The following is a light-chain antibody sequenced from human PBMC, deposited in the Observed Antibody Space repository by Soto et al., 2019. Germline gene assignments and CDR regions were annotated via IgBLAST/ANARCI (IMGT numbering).Light chain of an antibody. CDR3: SSYTSSSPYV. CDR2: DVS. Sequence: QSALTQPASVSGSPGQSITISCTGTSSAVGGYNYVSWYQQYPGKAPKLMIYDVSNRPSGVSNRFSGSKSGNTASLTISGLQAEDEADYYCSSYTSSSPYVFGTGTKLTVL. J-gene: IGLJ1*01. V-gene: IGLV2-14*01. CDR1: SSAVGGYNY.